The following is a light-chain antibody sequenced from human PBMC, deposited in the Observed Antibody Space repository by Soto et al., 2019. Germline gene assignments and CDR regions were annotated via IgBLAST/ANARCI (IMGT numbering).Light chain of an antibody. CDR2: TSS. Sequence: DSQMTQSPASLSASVGDRVTISCRASQSIGRNLNWYQQKPGKAPTLLIFTSSSLQSGVPSRFSGSGSGTDFILTISRMQSQDFGTYHCQQSYRTPPTVGQGTTVDMK. J-gene: IGKJ1*01. CDR3: QQSYRTPPT. V-gene: IGKV1-39*01. CDR1: QSIGRN.